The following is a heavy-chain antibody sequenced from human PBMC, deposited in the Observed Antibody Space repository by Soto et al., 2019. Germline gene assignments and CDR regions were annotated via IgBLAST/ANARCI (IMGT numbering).Heavy chain of an antibody. V-gene: IGHV1-69*01. CDR1: GGAFGRYS. J-gene: IGHJ4*02. CDR3: ARGDEMTAVTIFEY. D-gene: IGHD4-17*01. CDR2: VIPAFNTS. Sequence: QVQLEQSGPEVKRPGTSVKVSCKASGGAFGRYSVSWVRQAPGQGLEWIGGVIPAFNTSNYSLKFQGRVAIFADLSTSTVVMELSSLRSEDTALYYCARGDEMTAVTIFEYWGQVTLVTVSS.